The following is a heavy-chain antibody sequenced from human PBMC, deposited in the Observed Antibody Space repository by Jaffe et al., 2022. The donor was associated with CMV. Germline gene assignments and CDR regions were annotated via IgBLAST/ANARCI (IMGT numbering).Heavy chain of an antibody. J-gene: IGHJ5*02. CDR1: GFTFGRYW. D-gene: IGHD4-17*01. CDR3: ARGPEYGEYHKWFDP. V-gene: IGHV3-7*01. CDR2: VRHDEGEK. Sequence: EVQLVESGGGLVQSGGSLRLSCAASGFTFGRYWMTWIRQAPGKGLEWVANVRHDEGEKWYVESVKGRFTISRDNTRNSLYLQMDYLRVEDTAVYYCARGPEYGEYHKWFDPWGQGTLVAVST.